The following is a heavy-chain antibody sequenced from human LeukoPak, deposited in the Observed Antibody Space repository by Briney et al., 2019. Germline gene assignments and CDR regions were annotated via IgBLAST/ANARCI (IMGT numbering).Heavy chain of an antibody. V-gene: IGHV3-74*01. Sequence: GGSLRLSCAASGFTFSNYWMHWVRQVPGKGLVWVSRINSVGSSTSYAESVEGRFTISRDNAKNTLYLQMNSLRAEDTAVYYCAREYAARIRVVPAAIGYWGQGTLVTVSS. CDR3: AREYAARIRVVPAAIGY. CDR1: GFTFSNYW. J-gene: IGHJ4*02. D-gene: IGHD2-2*02. CDR2: INSVGSST.